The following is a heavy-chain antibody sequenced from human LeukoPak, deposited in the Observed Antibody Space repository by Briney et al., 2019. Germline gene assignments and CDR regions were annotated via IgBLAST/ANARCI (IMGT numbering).Heavy chain of an antibody. J-gene: IGHJ4*02. CDR2: ITDSGST. CDR1: GGSFSGYY. CDR3: ARETYCTNTTCPIGDHFNY. V-gene: IGHV4-34*01. Sequence: SETLSLTCAVYGGSFSGYYWRWIRQPPGKGLEWIGEITDSGSTNYNPSLESRLTISVDTSKNQFSLKLSSVTAADTALYYCARETYCTNTTCPIGDHFNYWGQGTLVTVSS. D-gene: IGHD2-2*01.